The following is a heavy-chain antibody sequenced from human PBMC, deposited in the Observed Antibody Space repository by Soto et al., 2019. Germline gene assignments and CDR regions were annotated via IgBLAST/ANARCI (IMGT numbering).Heavy chain of an antibody. J-gene: IGHJ4*02. CDR2: ISTNKGNT. Sequence: QVQLVQSGPEVKKPGASVKVSCKTSGYTFTSYGISWVRQAPGQGLEWMGWISTNKGNTNYAQKFQGRVTMTTDTSTSTGYMELRRLRSDDTAVYYCATRSPAFDYWGQGTLVTVSS. CDR1: GYTFTSYG. CDR3: ATRSPAFDY. V-gene: IGHV1-18*01.